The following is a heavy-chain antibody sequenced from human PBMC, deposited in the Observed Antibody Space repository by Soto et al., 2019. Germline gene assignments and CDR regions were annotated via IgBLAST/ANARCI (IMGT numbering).Heavy chain of an antibody. CDR1: GFTFSSYG. CDR2: IWYDGSNK. Sequence: GGSLRLSCAASGFTFSSYGMHWVRQAPGKGLEWVAVIWYDGSNKYYADSVKGRFTISRDNSKNTLYLQMNSLRAEDTAVYYCARARTWFGEFGYYYTDVWGKGTTVTVSS. CDR3: ARARTWFGEFGYYYTDV. J-gene: IGHJ6*03. D-gene: IGHD3-10*01. V-gene: IGHV3-33*01.